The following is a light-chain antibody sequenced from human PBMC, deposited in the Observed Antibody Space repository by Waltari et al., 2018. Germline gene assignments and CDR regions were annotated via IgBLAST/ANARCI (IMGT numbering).Light chain of an antibody. J-gene: IGLJ2*01. CDR2: EVT. Sequence: QSALTQPASVSGSPGQSITLSCTGASSVVGAFNFVPWYQHHPGKAPKLIVYEVTNRPSGVSSRFSGSKSDNTASLTISGLQAEDEADYYCSSYITTNTLWLFGGGTKLTVL. CDR3: SSYITTNTLWL. V-gene: IGLV2-14*01. CDR1: SSVVGAFNF.